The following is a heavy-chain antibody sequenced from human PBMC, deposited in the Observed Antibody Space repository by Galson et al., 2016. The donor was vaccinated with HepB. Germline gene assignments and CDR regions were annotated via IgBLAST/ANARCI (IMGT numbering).Heavy chain of an antibody. D-gene: IGHD3-9*01. CDR3: PSALEIGGYFDWSPRVLPYD. CDR1: GFTFPDYA. CDR2: IRGKASGGTT. V-gene: IGHV3-49*03. Sequence: SLRLSCAASGFTFPDYAMSWFRQAPGKGLEWLGSIRGKASGGTTEYAASLKGRFIISRDDSRSITYLQMNTLKTEATAMYYCPSALEIGGYFDWSPRVLPYDWGQGTLVTVSS. J-gene: IGHJ4*02.